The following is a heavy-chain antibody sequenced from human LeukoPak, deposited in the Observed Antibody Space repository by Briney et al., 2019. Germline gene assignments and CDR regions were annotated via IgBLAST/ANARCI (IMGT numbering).Heavy chain of an antibody. CDR2: ISGSGGST. Sequence: GGSLRLSCAASGFTFSSYAMSWVRQAPGKGLEWVSGISGSGGSTYYADSVKGRFTISRDNSKNTLYLQMNSLRAEDTAVYYCAKGTRSSSWFHFDYRGQGTLVTVSS. CDR1: GFTFSSYA. J-gene: IGHJ4*02. D-gene: IGHD6-13*01. V-gene: IGHV3-23*01. CDR3: AKGTRSSSWFHFDY.